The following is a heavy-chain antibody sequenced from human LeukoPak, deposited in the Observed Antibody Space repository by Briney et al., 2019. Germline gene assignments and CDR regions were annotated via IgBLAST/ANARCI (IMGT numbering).Heavy chain of an antibody. CDR2: IYHSGST. CDR1: GGSISSGGYS. Sequence: SETLSLTCAVSGGSISSGGYSWSWIRQPPGKGLEWIGYIYHSGSTYYNPSPKSRVTISVDRSKNQFSLKLSSVTAADTAVYYCRSTAGYTGMDVWGQGTTVTVSS. CDR3: RSTAGYTGMDV. J-gene: IGHJ6*02. V-gene: IGHV4-30-2*01. D-gene: IGHD5-18*01.